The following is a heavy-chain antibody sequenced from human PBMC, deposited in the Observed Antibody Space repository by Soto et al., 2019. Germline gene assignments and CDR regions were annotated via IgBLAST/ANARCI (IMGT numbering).Heavy chain of an antibody. V-gene: IGHV3-23*01. J-gene: IGHJ4*02. D-gene: IGHD3-22*01. CDR3: AKDWSSFYYDSSGPFDY. CDR2: ISGSGGST. CDR1: GFTFSSYA. Sequence: EVQLLESGGGLVQPGGSLRLSCAASGFTFSSYAMSWVRQAPGKGLEWVSAISGSGGSTYYADSVKGRFTISRDNSKNTLYLQMNSLRAEDTAVYYCAKDWSSFYYDSSGPFDYWGQGTLVTVSS.